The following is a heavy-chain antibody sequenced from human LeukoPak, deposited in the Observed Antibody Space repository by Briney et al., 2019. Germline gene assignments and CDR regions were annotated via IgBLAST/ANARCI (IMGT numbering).Heavy chain of an antibody. V-gene: IGHV4-59*01. J-gene: IGHJ4*02. D-gene: IGHD5-18*01. Sequence: PSETLSLTCTVSGGSISSYYWSWIRQPPGKGLEWIGYIYYSGSTNYNPSLKSRVTISVDTSKNQFSLKLSSVTAADTAVYYCARGTTAMVRNYFDSWGEGTLVTVSS. CDR3: ARGTTAMVRNYFDS. CDR2: IYYSGST. CDR1: GGSISSYY.